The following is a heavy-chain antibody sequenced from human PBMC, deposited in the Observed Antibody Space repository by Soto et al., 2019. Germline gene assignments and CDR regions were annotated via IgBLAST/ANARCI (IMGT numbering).Heavy chain of an antibody. D-gene: IGHD3-3*01. V-gene: IGHV3-23*01. CDR2: ISGSGGST. CDR3: AKVDLDFWSGYYGDAFDI. J-gene: IGHJ3*02. Sequence: GGSLRLSCAASGFTFSSYAMSWVRQAPGKGLEWVSAISGSGGSTYYADSVKGRFTISRDNSKNTLYLQMNSLRAEDTAVYYCAKVDLDFWSGYYGDAFDIWGQGTMVTVSS. CDR1: GFTFSSYA.